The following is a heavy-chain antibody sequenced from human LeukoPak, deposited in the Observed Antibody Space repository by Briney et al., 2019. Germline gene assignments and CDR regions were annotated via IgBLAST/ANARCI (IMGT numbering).Heavy chain of an antibody. CDR2: IHYSGST. J-gene: IGHJ4*02. CDR1: GGSIRSYY. CDR3: ARTGSTVTMLYPFDH. Sequence: SETLSLTCTVSGGSIRSYYWSWIRQPPGKGLEWIGYIHYSGSTNYNPSLKSRVSISVDTSKNQFSLKLSSVTAAETAVYYCARTGSTVTMLYPFDHWGQGTLVTVSS. D-gene: IGHD4-17*01. V-gene: IGHV4-59*01.